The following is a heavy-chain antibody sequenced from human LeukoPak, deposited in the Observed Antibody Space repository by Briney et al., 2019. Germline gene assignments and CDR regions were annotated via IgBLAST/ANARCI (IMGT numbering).Heavy chain of an antibody. CDR2: ITPTGNTF. V-gene: IGHV3-48*01. J-gene: IGHJ4*02. CDR3: ARFLSGYEPLCAY. CDR1: GFTFRTYS. D-gene: IGHD5-12*01. Sequence: GGSLRLSCEGSGFTFRTYSLTWVRQVPGKGLEWISYITPTGNTFYYADSVKGRFTISRDNAKNSLFLQMNSLRVEDTAVYYCARFLSGYEPLCAYWSQGTQVTVSS.